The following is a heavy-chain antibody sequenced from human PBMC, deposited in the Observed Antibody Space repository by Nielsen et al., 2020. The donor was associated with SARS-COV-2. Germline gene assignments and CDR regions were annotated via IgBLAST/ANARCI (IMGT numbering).Heavy chain of an antibody. J-gene: IGHJ4*02. V-gene: IGHV1-3*04. D-gene: IGHD2-2*01. CDR3: ARNRGCSATSCFFDY. CDR2: INSDSGNT. Sequence: ASVKVSCKASGYTFIYYAVHWVRQDPGQRLEWMGWINSDSGNTKYSQKFRGRVTITRDTSASTAYMELSGLSSEDTAVYYCARNRGCSATSCFFDYWGQGALVTVSS. CDR1: GYTFIYYA.